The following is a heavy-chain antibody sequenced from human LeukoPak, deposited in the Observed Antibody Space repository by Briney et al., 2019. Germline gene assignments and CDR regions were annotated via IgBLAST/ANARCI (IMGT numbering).Heavy chain of an antibody. CDR1: GYTFTSYG. V-gene: IGHV1-18*01. D-gene: IGHD3-22*01. CDR2: ISAYNGNT. J-gene: IGHJ4*02. CDR3: ARGEGSGYHDY. Sequence: ASVKVSCKASGYTFTSYGISWVRQAPGQGLEWMGWISAYNGNTNYAQKLQGRVTMTRDTSTSTVYMELSSLRSEDTAVYYCARGEGSGYHDYWGQGTLVTVSS.